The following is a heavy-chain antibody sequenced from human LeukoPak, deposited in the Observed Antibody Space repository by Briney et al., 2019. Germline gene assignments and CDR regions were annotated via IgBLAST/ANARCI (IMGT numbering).Heavy chain of an antibody. V-gene: IGHV1-18*01. J-gene: IGHJ6*03. Sequence: GASVKVSCKASGYTFTSYGISWVRQAPGQGLEWMGWISAYNGNTNYAQKLQGRVTMTTDTSTSTAYMELRSLRSDDTAVYYCARNKWVLDYYYMDVWGKGTTVTVSS. D-gene: IGHD2-2*03. CDR2: ISAYNGNT. CDR1: GYTFTSYG. CDR3: ARNKWVLDYYYMDV.